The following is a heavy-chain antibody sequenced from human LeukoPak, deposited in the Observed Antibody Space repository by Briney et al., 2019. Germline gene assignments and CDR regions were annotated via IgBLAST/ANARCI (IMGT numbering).Heavy chain of an antibody. CDR3: ARNRSEPLGNGGSFDS. D-gene: IGHD3-16*01. Sequence: SETLSLTCAVSGYSISSGDYWGWIRLPPGKGLEWIGSIYHSGSTYYNPSLKSRVTISVDTSKRQFSLTLSSVTAAGTAVYYCARNRSEPLGNGGSFDSWGQGTLVTVSP. V-gene: IGHV4-38-2*01. CDR1: GYSISSGDY. CDR2: IYHSGST. J-gene: IGHJ4*02.